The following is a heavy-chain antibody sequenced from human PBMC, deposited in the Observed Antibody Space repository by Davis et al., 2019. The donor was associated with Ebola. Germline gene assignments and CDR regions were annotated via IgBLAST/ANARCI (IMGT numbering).Heavy chain of an antibody. CDR1: GFTVSSNH. CDR3: VRDGGAVAVSFFDS. D-gene: IGHD6-19*01. Sequence: GESLKISCAVSGFTVSSNHMSWVRQAPGKGLEWVSLIYSVGTTYYADSVKGRFTISRDNSKNTLYLQMNSLRPEDTAVYYCVRDGGAVAVSFFDSWGQGTLVTVSS. V-gene: IGHV3-66*01. J-gene: IGHJ4*02. CDR2: IYSVGTT.